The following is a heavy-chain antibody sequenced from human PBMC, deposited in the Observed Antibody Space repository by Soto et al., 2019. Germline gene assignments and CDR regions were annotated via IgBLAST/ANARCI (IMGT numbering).Heavy chain of an antibody. V-gene: IGHV3-66*01. CDR2: FSSDGSR. J-gene: IGHJ4*02. D-gene: IGHD3-3*01. CDR3: ARDIFGGSYAFCH. CDR1: GFTVNNLY. Sequence: EVQLVESGGGLVQPRGSLTLSCAAFGFTVNNLYMTWVRQAPGKGLEGVSVFSSDGSRYYADSVKGRYTISKDYSKNTLYLDMNSLRAGDTAVYYCARDIFGGSYAFCHGGQGTLVTVSS.